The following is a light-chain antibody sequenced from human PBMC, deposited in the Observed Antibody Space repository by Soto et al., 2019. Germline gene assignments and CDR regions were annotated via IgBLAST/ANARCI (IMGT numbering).Light chain of an antibody. CDR2: GAA. V-gene: IGKV3-20*01. Sequence: EVVLTQSPGTLSLSPGERASLSWMACQSFRGSYLAWYQQKPGQAPRLLIFGAASRATGIPDRFSGRGSGTDFTLTISRLEPEDFAVYYCQQYGSSSTFGQGTKVDIK. CDR1: QSFRGSY. CDR3: QQYGSSST. J-gene: IGKJ1*01.